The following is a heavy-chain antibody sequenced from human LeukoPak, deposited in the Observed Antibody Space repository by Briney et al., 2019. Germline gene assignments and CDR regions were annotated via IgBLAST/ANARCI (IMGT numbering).Heavy chain of an antibody. CDR1: GGSISSSNW. V-gene: IGHV4-4*02. Sequence: SETLSLTCAVSGGSISSSNWWSWVRQPPGKGLEWIGEIYHSGSTNYNPSLKSRVTISVDKSKNQFSLKLSSVTAADTAVYYCARVNGDYWIFHYYYMDVWGKGTTVTVSS. CDR3: ARVNGDYWIFHYYYMDV. J-gene: IGHJ6*03. D-gene: IGHD4-17*01. CDR2: IYHSGST.